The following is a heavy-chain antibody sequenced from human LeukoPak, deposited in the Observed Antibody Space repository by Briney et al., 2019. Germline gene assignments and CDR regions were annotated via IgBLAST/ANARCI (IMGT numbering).Heavy chain of an antibody. CDR2: ISGSTGYT. CDR1: GYTFTSYG. V-gene: IGHV1-18*01. J-gene: IGHJ4*02. Sequence: ASVKVSCKASGYTFTSYGISWVRQAPGQGLEWMGWISGSTGYTNYGQNFQGRVTMTTDTSTSTTFMELRSLRFDDTAVYYCARSGRGTYYYFDLWGQGTLVSVSS. D-gene: IGHD1-26*01. CDR3: ARSGRGTYYYFDL.